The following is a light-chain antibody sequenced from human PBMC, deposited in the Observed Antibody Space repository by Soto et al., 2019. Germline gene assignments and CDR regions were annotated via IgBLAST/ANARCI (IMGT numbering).Light chain of an antibody. Sequence: DIVMTQSPDSLAVSLGERATINCMSSQSVLYSSNNKNYLGWYQQKPGQTPKLLIYWASTRDSGVPDRFSGSGSGTDFTLTISSLQAEDVAVYYCQQYYSPPYTFGQGTRLEIK. CDR2: WAS. CDR1: QSVLYSSNNKNY. CDR3: QQYYSPPYT. V-gene: IGKV4-1*01. J-gene: IGKJ2*01.